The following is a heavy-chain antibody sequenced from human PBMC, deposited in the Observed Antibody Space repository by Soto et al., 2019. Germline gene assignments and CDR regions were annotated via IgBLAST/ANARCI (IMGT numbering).Heavy chain of an antibody. CDR3: SADHPHMAMGWPV. Sequence: GASVKVSCKASGFDFGSFGIQFLRQTRGRGLEWIGWTVVVSGSTNYARQFQGRVAISRDMSSSTAYLDLYDLKSDDTAVYFCSADHPHMAMGWPVWGHGTTVTVSS. CDR1: GFDFGSFG. V-gene: IGHV1-58*02. CDR2: TVVVSGST. D-gene: IGHD1-26*01. J-gene: IGHJ6*02.